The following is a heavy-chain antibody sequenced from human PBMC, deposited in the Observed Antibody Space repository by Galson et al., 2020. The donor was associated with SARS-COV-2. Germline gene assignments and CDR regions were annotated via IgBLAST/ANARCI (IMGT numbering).Heavy chain of an antibody. CDR2: ISPSSSSR. V-gene: IGHV3-21*01. D-gene: IGHD2-21*02. J-gene: IGHJ4*02. CDR3: AVIAERAVIGILGRDPSAGQSRTDS. Sequence: KIGESLKISCAASGFTFGTFTMSWVRQAPGKGLEWVSSISPSSSSRKYADSVKGRFTISRDNAKNALYLQMSSLRVEDTAVYYCAVIAERAVIGILGRDPSAGQSRTDSWGQGTLVAVSS. CDR1: GFTFGTFT.